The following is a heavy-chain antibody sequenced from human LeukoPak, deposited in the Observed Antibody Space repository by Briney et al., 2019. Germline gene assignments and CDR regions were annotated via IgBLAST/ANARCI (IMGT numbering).Heavy chain of an antibody. CDR2: ISGYNSKP. J-gene: IGHJ5*02. CDR1: GYSFTNYG. CDR3: ARGTHDVSLFDP. Sequence: GASVKVSCKTSGYSFTNYGITWVRQAPGQGLEWMGWISGYNSKPFYAQNFQGRVTMTTDTSTSTVYMEVRSLRSDDTAVYYCARGTHDVSLFDPWGQGTLVTVSS. D-gene: IGHD1-1*01. V-gene: IGHV1-18*01.